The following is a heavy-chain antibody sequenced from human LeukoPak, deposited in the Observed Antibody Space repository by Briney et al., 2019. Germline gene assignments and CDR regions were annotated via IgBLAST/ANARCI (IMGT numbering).Heavy chain of an antibody. Sequence: PGGSLRLSCAASGFTFSSYWMHWVRQAPGKGVVWVSRINSDGSSTSYADSVKGRFTISRDNAKNTLYLQMNSLRAEDTAVYYCARSKDLWFGELLGYWGQGTLVTVSS. V-gene: IGHV3-74*01. J-gene: IGHJ4*02. D-gene: IGHD3-10*01. CDR1: GFTFSSYW. CDR2: INSDGSST. CDR3: ARSKDLWFGELLGY.